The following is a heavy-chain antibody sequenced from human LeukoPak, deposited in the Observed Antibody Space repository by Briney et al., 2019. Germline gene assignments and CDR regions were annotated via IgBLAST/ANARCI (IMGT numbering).Heavy chain of an antibody. CDR2: IRSKAYGGAP. CDR1: GFTFGAYA. CDR3: TPDPLDY. J-gene: IGHJ4*02. Sequence: GGSLRLSCTASGFTFGAYALGWVRQAPGKGLEWVGFIRSKAYGGAPEYAASVKGRFTISRDDSKSVAYLQMNSLKTEDTAVYYCTPDPLDYWGQGTLVTVSS. V-gene: IGHV3-49*04.